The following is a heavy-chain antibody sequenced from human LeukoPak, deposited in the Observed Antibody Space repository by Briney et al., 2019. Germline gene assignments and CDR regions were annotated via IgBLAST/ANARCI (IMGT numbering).Heavy chain of an antibody. CDR1: GFTFSSYW. CDR3: ARVGGRYSPLGY. CDR2: IKKDGSEK. V-gene: IGHV3-7*01. J-gene: IGHJ4*02. D-gene: IGHD3-16*02. Sequence: PGGSLRLSCAASGFTFSSYWMSWVRQAPGKGLEWVANIKKDGSEKCYVDSVKGRFTISRDNAKNSLFLQMISLRAEDTAVYYCARVGGRYSPLGYWGQGTLVTVSS.